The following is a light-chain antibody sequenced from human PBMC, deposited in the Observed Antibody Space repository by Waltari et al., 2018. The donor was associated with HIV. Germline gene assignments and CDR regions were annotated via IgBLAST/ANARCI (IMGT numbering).Light chain of an antibody. J-gene: IGLJ2*01. Sequence: QSALTQPASVSGSPGQSITISCTGTSSEVGGYNYVSWYQQHPGKAPKLMIYEFRNRPSGVSNRFSGSKSGNTASLTISGLQAEDEADYYCSSYTSSSTSVVFGGGTKLTVL. CDR3: SSYTSSSTSVV. V-gene: IGLV2-14*01. CDR2: EFR. CDR1: SSEVGGYNY.